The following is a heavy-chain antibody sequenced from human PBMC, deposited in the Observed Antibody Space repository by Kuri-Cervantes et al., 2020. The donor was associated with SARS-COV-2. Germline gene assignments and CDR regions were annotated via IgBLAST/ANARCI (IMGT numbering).Heavy chain of an antibody. CDR3: ARLGVRIIGGAGTRFDY. V-gene: IGHV3-7*01. Sequence: GESLKISCAASGFTFSGYSMSWVRKAPGKGLQWVANIKKDGSEKYYVGSVKGRFTISRDNAKNSLYLQMDSLRAEDTAVYYCARLGVRIIGGAGTRFDYWGQGTLVTVSS. J-gene: IGHJ4*02. D-gene: IGHD6-19*01. CDR2: IKKDGSEK. CDR1: GFTFSGYS.